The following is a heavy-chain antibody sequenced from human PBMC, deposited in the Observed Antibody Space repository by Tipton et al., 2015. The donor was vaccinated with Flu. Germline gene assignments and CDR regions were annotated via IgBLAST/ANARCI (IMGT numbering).Heavy chain of an antibody. V-gene: IGHV4-38-2*02. J-gene: IGHJ5*01. Sequence: TLSLTCAVSGYSISSGYYWGWIRQPPGKGLEWIGSIYHSGSTYYNPSLRSRVAISVDTSQNQFSLEVTSVTAADTGVYFCARDRWEYSRGFDSWGQGALVTVSP. CDR2: IYHSGST. CDR1: GYSISSGYY. D-gene: IGHD6-19*01. CDR3: ARDRWEYSRGFDS.